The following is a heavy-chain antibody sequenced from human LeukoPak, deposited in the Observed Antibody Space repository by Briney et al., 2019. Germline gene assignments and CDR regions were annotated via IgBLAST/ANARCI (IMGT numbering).Heavy chain of an antibody. CDR1: GYSISSGYY. D-gene: IGHD6-13*01. J-gene: IGHJ6*03. Sequence: SETLSLTCTVSGYSISSGYYWGWIRQPPGKGLEWIGSIYHSGSTYYNPSLKSRVTMSVDTSKNQFSLKLSSVTAADTAVYYCARADYSSTWSHDYYYMDVWGKGTTVTVSS. CDR3: ARADYSSTWSHDYYYMDV. V-gene: IGHV4-38-2*02. CDR2: IYHSGST.